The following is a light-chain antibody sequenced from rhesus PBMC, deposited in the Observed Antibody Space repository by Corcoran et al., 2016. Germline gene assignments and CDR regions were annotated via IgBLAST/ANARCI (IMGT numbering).Light chain of an antibody. J-gene: IGKJ4*01. Sequence: DIVMTQSPDSLAVSLGERVTINCKSSQSLLYSSNNKNYLAWYQQKQGQAPKLLIYWASTRESGVPNRCSGSGSGTVFSLTISGLQAEDVAVYYCQQYYSSPLTFGGGTKVEIK. CDR1: QSLLYSSNNKNY. CDR3: QQYYSSPLT. V-gene: IGKV4-1*01. CDR2: WAS.